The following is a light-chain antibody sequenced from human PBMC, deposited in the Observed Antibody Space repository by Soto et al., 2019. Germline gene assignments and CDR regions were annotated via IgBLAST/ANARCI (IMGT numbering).Light chain of an antibody. J-gene: IGKJ1*01. V-gene: IGKV3-15*01. CDR2: AAS. CDR1: QSVNRN. Sequence: EIVMTQSPATLSVSPGERATLSCRASQSVNRNLAWYQQKPGQAPRLLISAASTRATGIPARFSGSGSETEFTLTISRLQSEDFAVYYCQQYNNWLTFGQGTKVEMK. CDR3: QQYNNWLT.